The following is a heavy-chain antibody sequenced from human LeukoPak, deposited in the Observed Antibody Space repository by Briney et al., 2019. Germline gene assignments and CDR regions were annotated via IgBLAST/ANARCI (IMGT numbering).Heavy chain of an antibody. D-gene: IGHD6-13*01. CDR3: TGHHQAYSRTY. V-gene: IGHV3-74*01. Sequence: GGSLRLSCAASGFTFSSYWMHWVRQAPGKGLVWVSRISTDASSTNYADSVKGRFTIFRDNAKDTLYLQMNSLRAEDTAVYYCTGHHQAYSRTYWGQGTLVTVSS. J-gene: IGHJ4*02. CDR1: GFTFSSYW. CDR2: ISTDASST.